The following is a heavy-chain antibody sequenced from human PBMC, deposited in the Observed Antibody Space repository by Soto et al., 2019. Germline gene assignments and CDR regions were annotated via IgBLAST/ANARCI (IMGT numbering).Heavy chain of an antibody. J-gene: IGHJ6*02. Sequence: SDTLSLTCTVSGGSISSSSYYWGWIRQPPGKGLEWIGSIYYSGYTNYNPSLKSRVTISVDTSKKQISLKLSSVTAADTAVYYCARHNGPLYVGYYYDMDVWGQGTTVT. V-gene: IGHV4-39*01. CDR2: IYYSGYT. CDR3: ARHNGPLYVGYYYDMDV. CDR1: GGSISSSSYY. D-gene: IGHD3-16*01.